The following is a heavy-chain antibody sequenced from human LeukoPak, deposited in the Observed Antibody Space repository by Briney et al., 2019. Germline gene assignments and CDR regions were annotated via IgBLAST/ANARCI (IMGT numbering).Heavy chain of an antibody. J-gene: IGHJ3*02. CDR3: ARDNGYGDSADAFDI. D-gene: IGHD4-17*01. Sequence: SETLSLTCTVSGGSISSYYWSWIRQPPGKGLEWIGYIYYSGSTYYNPSLKSRVTISVDTSKNQFSLKLSSVTAADTAVYYCARDNGYGDSADAFDIWGQGTMVTVSS. V-gene: IGHV4-59*01. CDR2: IYYSGST. CDR1: GGSISSYY.